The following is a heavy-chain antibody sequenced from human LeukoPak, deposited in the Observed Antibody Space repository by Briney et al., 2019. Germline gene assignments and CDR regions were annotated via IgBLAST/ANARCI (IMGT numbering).Heavy chain of an antibody. V-gene: IGHV4-30-2*01. CDR1: GGSISSGGYS. Sequence: SQTLSLTCAVSGGSISSGGYSWSWIRQPPGKGLEWIGYIYHSGSTYYNPSLKSRVTISVDKSKNQFSLKLSSVTAADTAVYYCARGARFKGEFGELLYAFDIWGQGTMVTVSS. D-gene: IGHD3-10*01. CDR2: IYHSGST. CDR3: ARGARFKGEFGELLYAFDI. J-gene: IGHJ3*02.